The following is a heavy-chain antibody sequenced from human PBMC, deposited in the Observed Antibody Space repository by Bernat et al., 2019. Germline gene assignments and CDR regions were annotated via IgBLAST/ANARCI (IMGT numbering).Heavy chain of an antibody. V-gene: IGHV3-33*01. CDR2: IWYDGSNK. J-gene: IGHJ4*02. Sequence: QVQLVESGGGVVQPGRSLRLSCAASGFTFSSYGMHWVRQAPGKGLEWVAVIWYDGSNKYYADSVKGRFTISRDNSKNKLYLQMNSLRAEDTAVYYCARFYGDCVDYWGQGTLVTVSS. D-gene: IGHD4-17*01. CDR3: ARFYGDCVDY. CDR1: GFTFSSYG.